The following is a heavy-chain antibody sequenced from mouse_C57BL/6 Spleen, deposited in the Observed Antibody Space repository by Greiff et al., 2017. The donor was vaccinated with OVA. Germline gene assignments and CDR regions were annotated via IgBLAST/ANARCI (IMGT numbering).Heavy chain of an antibody. CDR2: IWSGGST. Sequence: VKLQESGPGLVQPSQSLSITCTVSGFSLTSYGVHWVRQSPGKGLEWLGVIWSGGSTAYNAAFISRLSISKDNSKSQVFFKMNSLQADDTAIYYCARNSDPYYFDYWGQGTTLTVSS. V-gene: IGHV2-2*01. CDR3: ARNSDPYYFDY. CDR1: GFSLTSYG. J-gene: IGHJ2*01.